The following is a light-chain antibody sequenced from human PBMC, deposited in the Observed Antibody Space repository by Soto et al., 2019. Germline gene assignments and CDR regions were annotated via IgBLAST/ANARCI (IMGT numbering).Light chain of an antibody. CDR1: QSVSSN. CDR3: QQYNNWST. J-gene: IGKJ5*01. Sequence: EIVMTQSPATLSVSPGERATLSCRASQSVSSNLAWYQQKPGQAPRLLIYGASTRATGLPARFSGSGSGTEFTLTISRLQSEDFAVYYCQQYNNWSTFGQGTRLEIK. CDR2: GAS. V-gene: IGKV3-15*01.